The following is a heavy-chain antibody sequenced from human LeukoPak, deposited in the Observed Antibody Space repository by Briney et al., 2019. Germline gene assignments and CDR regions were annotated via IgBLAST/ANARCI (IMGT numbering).Heavy chain of an antibody. CDR3: VKGIVVVTARAFDY. CDR2: ISSNGGSK. J-gene: IGHJ4*02. V-gene: IGHV3-64D*06. Sequence: GGSLTLSCSASGFTFSSNTMHWVRQAPGKGLEYVSAISSNGGSKYYADSVKGRFTISRDNSKNTLYLQMSSLRPEDTAVYYCVKGIVVVTARAFDYWGQGTLVSVSS. CDR1: GFTFSSNT. D-gene: IGHD2-21*02.